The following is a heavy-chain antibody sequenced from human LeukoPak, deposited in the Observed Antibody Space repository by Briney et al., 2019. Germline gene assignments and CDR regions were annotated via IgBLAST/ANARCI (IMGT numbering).Heavy chain of an antibody. CDR1: GYSFSTYW. V-gene: IGHV5-51*01. J-gene: IGHJ4*02. CDR2: IYPGDSGT. CDR3: ARRGSGWTIDY. D-gene: IGHD6-19*01. Sequence: GESLKISCKGSGYSFSTYWIGWVRRMPGKGLEWMGIIYPGDSGTRYSPSFQGQVTISADKSINTAYLQWNSLKASDTAMYYCARRGSGWTIDYWGQGTLVTVSS.